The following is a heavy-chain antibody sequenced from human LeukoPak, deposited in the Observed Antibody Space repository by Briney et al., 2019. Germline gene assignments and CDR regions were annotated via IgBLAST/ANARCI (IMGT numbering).Heavy chain of an antibody. CDR1: GYSFTSYW. J-gene: IGHJ6*03. D-gene: IGHD2-2*01. CDR2: IYPGDSDA. Sequence: GASLRISCKGSGYSFTSYWIGWVRQMPGKGLEWMGIIYPGDSDARYSPSFQGQVTISADKSISTAYLQWSSLKASDTAMYYCARGGRISCLSCYQLYYYMDVWGKGTTVTVSS. CDR3: ARGGRISCLSCYQLYYYMDV. V-gene: IGHV5-51*03.